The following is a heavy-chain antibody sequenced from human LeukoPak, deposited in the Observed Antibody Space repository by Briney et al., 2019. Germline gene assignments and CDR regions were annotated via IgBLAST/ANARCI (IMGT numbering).Heavy chain of an antibody. V-gene: IGHV3-21*01. CDR3: ARDQLTGEPDYYYYYMDV. CDR2: ISSSSSYI. J-gene: IGHJ6*03. CDR1: GFTFSSYS. Sequence: PGGSLRLSCAASGFTFSSYSMNWVRQAPGKGLEWVSSISSSSSYIYYADSVKGRFTISRDNAKNSLYLQMNSLRAEDTAVYYCARDQLTGEPDYYYYYMDVWGKGTTVTVSS. D-gene: IGHD3-9*01.